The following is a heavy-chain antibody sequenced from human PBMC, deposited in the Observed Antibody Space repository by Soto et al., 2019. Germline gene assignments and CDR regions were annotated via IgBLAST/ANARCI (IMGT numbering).Heavy chain of an antibody. V-gene: IGHV4-59*08. D-gene: IGHD1-26*01. Sequence: SETLSLTCTVSGGSISSYYWSWIRQPPGKGLEWIGYIYYSGSTNYNPSLKSRVTISVDTSKNQSSLKLSSVTAADTAVYYCARRYGGNLDYWGQGTLVTVSS. J-gene: IGHJ4*02. CDR2: IYYSGST. CDR3: ARRYGGNLDY. CDR1: GGSISSYY.